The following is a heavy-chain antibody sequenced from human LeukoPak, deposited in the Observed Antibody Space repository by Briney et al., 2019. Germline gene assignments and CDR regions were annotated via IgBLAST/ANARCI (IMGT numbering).Heavy chain of an antibody. V-gene: IGHV1-8*02. CDR1: GYTFTSYD. CDR2: MNPNSGNT. J-gene: IGHJ6*02. D-gene: IGHD3-3*01. Sequence: GASVKVSCKASGYTFTSYDINWVRQATGQGLEWMGWMNPNSGNTGYAQKFQGRVTMTRYTSISTAYMELSSLRSEDTAVYYCARARDFWSGYYTYYYYGMDVWGQGTTVTVSS. CDR3: ARARDFWSGYYTYYYYGMDV.